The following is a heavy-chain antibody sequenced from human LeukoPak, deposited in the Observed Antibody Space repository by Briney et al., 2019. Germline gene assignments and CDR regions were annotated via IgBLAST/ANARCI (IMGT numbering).Heavy chain of an antibody. CDR1: GYTLTELS. J-gene: IGHJ4*02. CDR3: ATALPINYYDSSGYYSYY. CDR2: FDPGDGET. V-gene: IGHV1-24*01. D-gene: IGHD3-22*01. Sequence: GASVKVSCKVSGYTLTELSMHWVRQAPGKGLEWMGGFDPGDGETIYAQKFQGRVTMTEDTSTDTAYMELSSLRSEDTAVYYCATALPINYYDSSGYYSYYWGQGTLVTVSS.